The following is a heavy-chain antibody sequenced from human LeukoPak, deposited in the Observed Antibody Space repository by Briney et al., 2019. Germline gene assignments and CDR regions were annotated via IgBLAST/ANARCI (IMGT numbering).Heavy chain of an antibody. V-gene: IGHV4-31*03. CDR3: ARGKVATSSSWTATLYFDY. D-gene: IGHD6-13*01. CDR2: ISYSGST. Sequence: SQTLSLTCTVSGGSISSGGYYWSWIRQHPGKGLEWIGSISYSGSTYYNPSLKSRVTISVDTSKNQFSLKLSSVTAADTAVYYCARGKVATSSSWTATLYFDYWGQGTLVSVSS. CDR1: GGSISSGGYY. J-gene: IGHJ4*02.